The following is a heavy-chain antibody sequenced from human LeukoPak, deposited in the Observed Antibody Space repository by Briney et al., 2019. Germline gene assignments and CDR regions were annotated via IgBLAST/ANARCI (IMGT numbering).Heavy chain of an antibody. V-gene: IGHV3-23*01. CDR1: GFTFSSYA. CDR3: AKARGAPPWELDSDY. CDR2: VSGSGGST. D-gene: IGHD1-26*01. J-gene: IGHJ4*02. Sequence: PGGSLRLSCAASGFTFSSYAMSWVRQAPGKGLEWVSAVSGSGGSTFNADSVKGRFTISRDNSKNTLYLQMNSLRAVDTAVYYCAKARGAPPWELDSDYWGQGTLVTVSS.